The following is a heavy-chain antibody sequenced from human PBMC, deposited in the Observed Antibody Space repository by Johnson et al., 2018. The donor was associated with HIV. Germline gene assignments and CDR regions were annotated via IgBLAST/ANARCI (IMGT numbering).Heavy chain of an antibody. V-gene: IGHV3-30*18. Sequence: QVQLVESGGGVVRPGGSRRLSCAASGFTFSSYAMSWVRQAPGKGLEWVAVISYDGSNKNYADSVKGRFTISRDNSKNTLYLQMNSLRAEDTAVHYCAKHIVLVVYAIGAAFDIWGQGTMVTVSS. CDR3: AKHIVLVVYAIGAAFDI. J-gene: IGHJ3*02. CDR2: ISYDGSNK. CDR1: GFTFSSYA. D-gene: IGHD2-8*02.